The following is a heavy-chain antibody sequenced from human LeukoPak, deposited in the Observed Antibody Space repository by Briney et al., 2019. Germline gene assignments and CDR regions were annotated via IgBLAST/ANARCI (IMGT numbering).Heavy chain of an antibody. D-gene: IGHD3-3*01. CDR1: GYSFTGYY. CDR3: ATVASIRRFYFDF. J-gene: IGHJ4*02. CDR2: INPDSGDT. Sequence: ASVKVSCKASGYSFTGYYIHWVRQAPGQGLEWMGWINPDSGDTEYSQRFQGRITLTSDTSVTTAYMELSSLRSDDTAIFYCATVASIRRFYFDFWGQGTMVTVSS. V-gene: IGHV1-2*02.